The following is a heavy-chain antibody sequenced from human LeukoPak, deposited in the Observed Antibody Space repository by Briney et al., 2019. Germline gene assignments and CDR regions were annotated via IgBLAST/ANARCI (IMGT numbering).Heavy chain of an antibody. V-gene: IGHV1-46*01. D-gene: IGHD3-22*01. CDR1: GYTFTNYY. Sequence: ASVKVSCKASGYTFTNYYMHWVRQAPGQGLEWMGIINPSSGSTSYAQKFQGRVTMTRDTSTSTVYLELSRLRSEDTAVYYCARLHYYDNSGYWFFDYWGQGTLVTVSS. CDR2: INPSSGST. J-gene: IGHJ4*02. CDR3: ARLHYYDNSGYWFFDY.